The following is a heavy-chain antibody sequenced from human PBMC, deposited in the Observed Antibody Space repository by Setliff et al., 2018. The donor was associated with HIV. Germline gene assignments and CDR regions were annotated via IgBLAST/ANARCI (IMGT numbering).Heavy chain of an antibody. V-gene: IGHV1-18*01. CDR3: ARGAPKTIQYTNWFDP. CDR2: ISAYHHKT. Sequence: ASVKVSCKASGYTFKSYGITWVRQAPGQGFEWMGWISAYHHKTNYAQKLQGRVTMTTDTSTSTAYMELRSLSSDDTAVYYCARGAPKTIQYTNWFDPWGPGTLVTVS. CDR1: GYTFKSYG. J-gene: IGHJ5*02. D-gene: IGHD4-4*01.